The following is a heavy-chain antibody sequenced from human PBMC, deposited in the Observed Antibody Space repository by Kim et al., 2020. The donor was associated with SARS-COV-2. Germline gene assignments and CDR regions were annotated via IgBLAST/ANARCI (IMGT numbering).Heavy chain of an antibody. CDR3: ARDYDILTGYHWYFDL. V-gene: IGHV3-30*04. Sequence: GGSLRLSCAASGFTFSSYAMHWVRQAPGKGLEWVAVISYDGSNKYYADSVKGRFTISRDNSKNTLYLQMNSLRAEDTAVYYCARDYDILTGYHWYFDLWGRGTLVTVSS. D-gene: IGHD3-9*01. J-gene: IGHJ2*01. CDR1: GFTFSSYA. CDR2: ISYDGSNK.